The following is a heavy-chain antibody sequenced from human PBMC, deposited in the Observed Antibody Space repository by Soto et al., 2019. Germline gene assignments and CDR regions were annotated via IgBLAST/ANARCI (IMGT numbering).Heavy chain of an antibody. CDR2: IIPIFGTA. V-gene: IGHV1-69*13. CDR1: GGTFSSYA. J-gene: IGHJ6*02. CDR3: ARSTRWIQLWDGGMDV. Sequence: SVKVSCKASGGTFSSYAISWVRQAPGQGLEWMGGIIPIFGTANYAQKFQGRVTITADESTSTAYMELSSLRSEDTAVYYCARSTRWIQLWDGGMDVWGQGTTVTVSS. D-gene: IGHD5-18*01.